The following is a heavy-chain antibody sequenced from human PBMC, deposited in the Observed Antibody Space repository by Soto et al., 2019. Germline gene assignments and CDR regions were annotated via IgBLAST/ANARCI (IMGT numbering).Heavy chain of an antibody. D-gene: IGHD6-19*01. CDR1: GFTFSNYA. V-gene: IGHV3-23*01. J-gene: IGHJ4*02. Sequence: EVQLLESGGGLVQPGGSLRLSCAASGFTFSNYAMKWVRQAPGKGLEWVSVISGSGGSTYYADSVKGRFTISRDNSKNTLYLQMNSLRAEDTAVYYCARRSSGWYFEYWGQGPLVTVSS. CDR3: ARRSSGWYFEY. CDR2: ISGSGGST.